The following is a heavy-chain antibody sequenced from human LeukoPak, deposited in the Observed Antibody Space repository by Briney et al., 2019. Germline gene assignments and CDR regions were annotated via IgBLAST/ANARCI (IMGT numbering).Heavy chain of an antibody. CDR2: LSSGGDT. V-gene: IGHV3-66*02. CDR3: ARELGSSGYYFDY. D-gene: IGHD3-22*01. J-gene: IGHJ4*02. Sequence: GGSLRLSCAATGYTVSSTFINWVRQAPGKGLEWVSLLSSGGDTFYADSVKGRFTISRDNSKNTLYLQMNSLRAEDTAVYYCARELGSSGYYFDYWGQGTLVTVSS. CDR1: GYTVSSTF.